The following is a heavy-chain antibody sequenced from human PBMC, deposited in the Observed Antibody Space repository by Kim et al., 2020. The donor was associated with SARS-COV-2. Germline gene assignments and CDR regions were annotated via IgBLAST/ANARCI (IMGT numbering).Heavy chain of an antibody. CDR3: VRGGRECYGTCHYGDRGRDF. J-gene: IGHJ4*02. D-gene: IGHD4-17*01. CDR1: GFTFSDHW. CDR2: IKQDGSEK. V-gene: IGHV3-7*01. Sequence: GGSLRLSCEASGFTFSDHWMRWVRQAPGKGLEWVATIKQDGSEKHHLDSVEGRFTISRDNAENSLYLQMKNLRHEDTAVYYCVRGGRECYGTCHYGDRGRDFWGQGTLVTVSS.